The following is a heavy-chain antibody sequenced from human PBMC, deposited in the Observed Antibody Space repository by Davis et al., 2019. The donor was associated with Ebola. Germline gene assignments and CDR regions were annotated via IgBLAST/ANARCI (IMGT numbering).Heavy chain of an antibody. Sequence: GGSLRLSCIASGFKFDDHAMSWVRQRPGRGPEWVSGISWDSGAIVYAESVEGRFTISRDNAKNSLYLQMNSLRADDTAVYYCARDPDRSIWYNAFDVWGQGTMVTVSS. CDR3: ARDPDRSIWYNAFDV. J-gene: IGHJ3*01. V-gene: IGHV3-9*01. CDR1: GFKFDDHA. D-gene: IGHD6-13*01. CDR2: ISWDSGAI.